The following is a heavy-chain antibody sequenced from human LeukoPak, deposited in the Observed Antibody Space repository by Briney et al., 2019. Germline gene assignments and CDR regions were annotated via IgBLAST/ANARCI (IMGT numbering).Heavy chain of an antibody. CDR1: GASISSYY. V-gene: IGHV4-59*01. CDR2: NYYSGST. Sequence: SETLSLTCTVSGASISSYYWSWVRQPPRKGLEWIGYNYYSGSTNYSLSLKSRVTISVDTSKNQFSLKLSSVTAADTAVYYCARGRAIMIPAAKIPYYYYGMDVWGQGTTVTVSS. J-gene: IGHJ6*02. CDR3: ARGRAIMIPAAKIPYYYYGMDV. D-gene: IGHD2-2*01.